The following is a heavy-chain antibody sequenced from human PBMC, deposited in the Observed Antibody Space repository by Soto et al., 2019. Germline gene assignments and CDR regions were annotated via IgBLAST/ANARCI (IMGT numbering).Heavy chain of an antibody. CDR3: ARAMTTVTTIDY. J-gene: IGHJ4*02. D-gene: IGHD4-17*01. Sequence: PETLSLTCTVSGASISSSRYYWCWIHQPPGKGLEWIGTIYYSVNTYYNPSLKSRVTISVDRSKNQFSLKLSSVTAADTAVYYCARAMTTVTTIDYWGQGTLVTGLL. V-gene: IGHV4-39*07. CDR2: IYYSVNT. CDR1: GASISSSRYY.